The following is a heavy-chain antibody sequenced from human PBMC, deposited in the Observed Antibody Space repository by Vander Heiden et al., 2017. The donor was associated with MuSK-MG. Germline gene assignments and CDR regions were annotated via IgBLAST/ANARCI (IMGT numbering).Heavy chain of an antibody. Sequence: QVQRVKSGAEGKKPGASVKVSCKVSGYTLAELPMHWVRQAPGKGLEWMGGFDPEDGETIYAQKVQGRVTMTEDTSTDTAYMELSSLRSEYTAGYYCATVDFEWLRPRSYYFDYWGQGTLVTVSS. CDR3: ATVDFEWLRPRSYYFDY. V-gene: IGHV1-24*01. CDR1: GYTLAELP. CDR2: FDPEDGET. D-gene: IGHD5-12*01. J-gene: IGHJ4*02.